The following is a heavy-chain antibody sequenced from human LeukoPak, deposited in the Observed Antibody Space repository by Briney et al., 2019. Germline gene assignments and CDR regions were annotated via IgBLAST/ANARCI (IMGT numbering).Heavy chain of an antibody. CDR2: INPNSGGT. V-gene: IGHV1-2*02. D-gene: IGHD6-13*01. CDR3: ARGKLAAPGRTGYNWFDP. J-gene: IGHJ5*02. Sequence: ASVKVSCKASVDTFTGYYIHWVRQAPGQGVEWMGWINPNSGGTNYAKKFKGRATMPRDTSITTAYMELSGLRSDVTAIYYGARGKLAAPGRTGYNWFDPWGQGTLVTVSS. CDR1: VDTFTGYY.